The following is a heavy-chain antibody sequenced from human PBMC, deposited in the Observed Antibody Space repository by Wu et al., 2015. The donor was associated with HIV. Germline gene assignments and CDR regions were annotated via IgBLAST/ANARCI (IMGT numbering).Heavy chain of an antibody. Sequence: QVQLVQSGAEVKKPGASVKVSCKASGYTFTGYYMHWVRQAPGQGLEWMGNINANNGRTDFAENFRGRVTMTRDTSVNTAFMELNTLTADDTAVYYCASGIQAGGANYWGQGTLVTVSS. CDR1: GYTFTGYY. CDR3: ASGIQAGGANY. D-gene: IGHD5-18*01. V-gene: IGHV1-2*02. CDR2: INANNGRT. J-gene: IGHJ4*02.